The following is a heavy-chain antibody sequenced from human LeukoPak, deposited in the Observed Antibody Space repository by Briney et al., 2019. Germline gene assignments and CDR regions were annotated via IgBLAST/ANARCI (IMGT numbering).Heavy chain of an antibody. CDR3: ARFHCSGTTCQHLDY. Sequence: SETLSLTCTVSGGSISSYYWSWIRQPPGKGLGWIGYIYYSGSTNYNPSLKSRVTISVDTSKNQFSLQLSSVTAADTAVYYCARFHCSGTTCQHLDYWGQGTLVTVSS. CDR1: GGSISSYY. J-gene: IGHJ4*02. CDR2: IYYSGST. V-gene: IGHV4-59*08. D-gene: IGHD1-26*01.